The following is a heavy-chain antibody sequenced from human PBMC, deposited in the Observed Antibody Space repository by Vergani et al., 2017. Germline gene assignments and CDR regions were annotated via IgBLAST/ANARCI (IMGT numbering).Heavy chain of an antibody. CDR1: GFTFSSYA. D-gene: IGHD6-19*01. CDR3: ASNAGRIAVAGLDY. CDR2: ISYDGSNK. Sequence: QVQLVESGGGVVQPGRSLRLSCAASGFTFSSYAMHWVRQAPGKGLEWVAVISYDGSNKYYADSVKGRFTISRDNSKNTLYQQMNSLRAEDTAVYYCASNAGRIAVAGLDYWGQGTLVTVSS. J-gene: IGHJ4*02. V-gene: IGHV3-30*04.